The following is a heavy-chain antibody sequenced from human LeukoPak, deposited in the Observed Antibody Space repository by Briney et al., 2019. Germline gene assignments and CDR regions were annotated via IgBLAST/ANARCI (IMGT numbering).Heavy chain of an antibody. V-gene: IGHV4-31*03. Sequence: SETLSLTCTVSGGSISSGGYYWSWIRQHPGKGLEWIGYIYYSGSTYYNPSLKSRVTISVDTSKNQFSLKLSSVTAADTAVYYCARQGEGYYDSSGYYYFDYWGQGTLVTVSS. CDR1: GGSISSGGYY. J-gene: IGHJ4*02. CDR2: IYYSGST. CDR3: ARQGEGYYDSSGYYYFDY. D-gene: IGHD3-22*01.